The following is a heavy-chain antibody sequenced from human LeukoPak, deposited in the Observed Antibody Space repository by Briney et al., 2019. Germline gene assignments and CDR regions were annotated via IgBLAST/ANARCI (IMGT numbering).Heavy chain of an antibody. CDR3: AKGGIPYSSSWFQPTDYYYGMDV. J-gene: IGHJ6*02. CDR1: GFTFSSYG. CDR2: ISGSGGST. D-gene: IGHD6-13*01. Sequence: GGSLRLSCAASGFTFSSYGMHWVRQAPGKGLEWVSAISGSGGSTYYADSVKGRFTISRDNSKNTLYLQMNSLRAEDTAVYYCAKGGIPYSSSWFQPTDYYYGMDVWGQGTTVTVSS. V-gene: IGHV3-23*01.